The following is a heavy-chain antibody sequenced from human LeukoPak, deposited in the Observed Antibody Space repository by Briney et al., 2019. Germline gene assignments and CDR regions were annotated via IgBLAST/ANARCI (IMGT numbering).Heavy chain of an antibody. J-gene: IGHJ4*02. CDR2: ISYDGSNK. CDR1: GFTFSSYG. V-gene: IGHV3-30*18. D-gene: IGHD2-21*02. Sequence: PGRSLRLSCAASGFTFSSYGMHWARQAPGKGLEWVAVISYDGSNKYYADSVKGRFTISRDNSKNTLYLQMNSLRAEDTAVYYCAKDGRMVDTAPLDYWGQGTLVTVSS. CDR3: AKDGRMVDTAPLDY.